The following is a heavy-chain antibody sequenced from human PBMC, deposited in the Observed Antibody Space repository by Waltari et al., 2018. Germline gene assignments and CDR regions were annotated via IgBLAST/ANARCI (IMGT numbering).Heavy chain of an antibody. CDR2: VNPYGGGT. CDR3: AREYCGGDCRLFDY. J-gene: IGHJ4*02. CDR1: RDAVTEHY. Sequence: LVQPGAEVMKPGASVKVSCKASRDAVTEHYIHWVRQAPGQGLEVMGWVNPYGGGTNYAQRFAGRITVTWDTSISTAYMEFSMLTSGDTAVYFCAREYCGGDCRLFDYWSQRTLVTVSS. V-gene: IGHV1-2*02. D-gene: IGHD2-21*02.